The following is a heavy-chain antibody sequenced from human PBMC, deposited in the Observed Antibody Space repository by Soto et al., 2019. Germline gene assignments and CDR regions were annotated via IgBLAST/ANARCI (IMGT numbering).Heavy chain of an antibody. CDR3: ARDYCSTSSCYDY. D-gene: IGHD2-2*01. J-gene: IGHJ4*02. V-gene: IGHV3-33*01. CDR1: GFTFSNYG. Sequence: VGSLRLSCTTSGFTFSNYGMHWVRQAPGKGLEWVAAIWYDGSKTYYADSVRGRVTISRDPPKKTVHLQMNRLRAEDTALYYCARDYCSTSSCYDYWGQGTMVTVSS. CDR2: IWYDGSKT.